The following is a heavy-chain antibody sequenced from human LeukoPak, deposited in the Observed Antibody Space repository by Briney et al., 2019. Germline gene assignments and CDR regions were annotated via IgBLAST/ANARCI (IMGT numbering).Heavy chain of an antibody. D-gene: IGHD3-22*01. CDR1: GFTFSSYG. J-gene: IGHJ4*02. CDR2: IWYDGSNK. Sequence: PGGSLRLSCAASGFTFSSYGMHWVRQAPGKGLEWVAVIWYDGSNKYYADSVKGRFTISRDNSKNTLYLQMNSLRAEDTAVYYCARPPAPVDSSGPFDYWGQGTLVTVSS. V-gene: IGHV3-33*01. CDR3: ARPPAPVDSSGPFDY.